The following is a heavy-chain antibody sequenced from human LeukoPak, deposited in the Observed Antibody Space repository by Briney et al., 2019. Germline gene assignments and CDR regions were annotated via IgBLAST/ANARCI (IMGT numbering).Heavy chain of an antibody. V-gene: IGHV3-11*01. J-gene: IGHJ4*02. D-gene: IGHD6-6*01. CDR3: AGHARGSYLVY. CDR1: GFTFSDYY. Sequence: PGGSLRLSCAASGFTFSDYYMSWIRQAPGKGLEWVSYISSSGSTIYYADSVKGRFTISRDNAKNSLYLQMNSLRADDTAMYYCAGHARGSYLVYWGQGILVTVST. CDR2: ISSSGSTI.